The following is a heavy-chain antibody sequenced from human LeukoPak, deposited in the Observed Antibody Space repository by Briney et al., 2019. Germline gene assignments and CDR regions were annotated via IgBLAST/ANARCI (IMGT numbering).Heavy chain of an antibody. CDR1: GFTFSTYA. CDR2: ISGSGANT. J-gene: IGHJ3*02. V-gene: IGHV3-23*01. CDR3: AKKYYYDSSGPPDAFDI. Sequence: PGGSLRLSCAASGFTFSTYAMGWVRRALGKGLEGVSTISGSGANTFYADSVKGRFTISRDNSKNTLYLQMNSLRAEDTAVYYCAKKYYYDSSGPPDAFDIWGQGTRVTVSS. D-gene: IGHD3-22*01.